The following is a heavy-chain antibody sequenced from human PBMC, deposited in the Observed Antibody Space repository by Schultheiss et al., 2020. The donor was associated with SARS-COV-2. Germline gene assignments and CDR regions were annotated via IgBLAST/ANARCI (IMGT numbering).Heavy chain of an antibody. D-gene: IGHD6-19*01. CDR1: GGSISSGNYY. V-gene: IGHV4-39*01. CDR2: IYYSGST. J-gene: IGHJ4*02. Sequence: SETLSLTCTVSGGSISSGNYYWGWIRQPPGKGLEWIGSIYYSGSTYYKPSLKSRATISVDTSKNQFSLRLSSVTAADTAVYYCARVGASGWWDFDYWGQGTLVTVSS. CDR3: ARVGASGWWDFDY.